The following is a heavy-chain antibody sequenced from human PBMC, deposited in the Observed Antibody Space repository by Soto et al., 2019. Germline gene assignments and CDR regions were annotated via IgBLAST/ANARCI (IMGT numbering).Heavy chain of an antibody. Sequence: GGSLRLSCAASGFTFRNYGMNWVRQAPWKGLEWVSYIGIGSSTKYYADSVKGRFTISRDNAKNSLYLQMNSLRAEDTAVYYCARENGLPTSMDVWGQGTTVTVS. J-gene: IGHJ6*02. CDR2: IGIGSSTK. CDR3: ARENGLPTSMDV. CDR1: GFTFRNYG. V-gene: IGHV3-48*01. D-gene: IGHD2-8*01.